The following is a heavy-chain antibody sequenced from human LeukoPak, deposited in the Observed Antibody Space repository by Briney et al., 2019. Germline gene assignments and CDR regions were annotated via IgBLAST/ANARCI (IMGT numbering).Heavy chain of an antibody. Sequence: SVKVSCKASGGTFSRYAISWVRQTPGQGLEWMGEIIPISGTANYAQKFQGRVTITADESTTTAYMELSSLRSEDTAVYYCAGEAIVVVTAHACDIWGQGTMVTVSS. CDR1: GGTFSRYA. J-gene: IGHJ3*02. CDR2: IIPISGTA. CDR3: AGEAIVVVTAHACDI. D-gene: IGHD2-21*02. V-gene: IGHV1-69*13.